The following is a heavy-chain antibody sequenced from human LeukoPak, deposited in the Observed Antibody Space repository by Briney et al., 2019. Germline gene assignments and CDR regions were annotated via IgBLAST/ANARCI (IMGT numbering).Heavy chain of an antibody. CDR1: GFTFDDYA. J-gene: IGHJ4*02. CDR2: ISWNSGSI. Sequence: GGSLRLSCAASGFTFDDYAMHWVRQAPGKGLEWVSGISWNSGSIGYADSVKGRFTISRDNAKNSLYLQMNSLKTEDTAVYYCVRGGDSSNRKRSLGFWGQGTLVTVSS. D-gene: IGHD6-13*01. V-gene: IGHV3-9*01. CDR3: VRGGDSSNRKRSLGF.